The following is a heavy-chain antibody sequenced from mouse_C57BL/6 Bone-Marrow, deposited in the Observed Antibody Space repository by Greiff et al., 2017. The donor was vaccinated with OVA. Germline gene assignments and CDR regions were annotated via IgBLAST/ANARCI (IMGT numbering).Heavy chain of an antibody. J-gene: IGHJ3*01. CDR1: GFSLSTFGMG. V-gene: IGHV8-8*01. Sequence: QVQLKESGPGILQPSQTLSLTCSFSGFSLSTFGMGVGWIRQPSGKGLEWLAHIWWDDDKYYNPALKSRLTISKDTSKNQVFLKIANVDTADTATYYCARMRWLLRSGFAYWGQGTLVTVSA. CDR3: ARMRWLLRSGFAY. CDR2: IWWDDDK. D-gene: IGHD2-3*01.